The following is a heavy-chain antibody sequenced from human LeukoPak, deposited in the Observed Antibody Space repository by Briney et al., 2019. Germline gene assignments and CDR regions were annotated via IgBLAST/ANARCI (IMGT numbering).Heavy chain of an antibody. J-gene: IGHJ1*01. V-gene: IGHV1-69*04. Sequence: GASVKVSCKASRGTFSSYAISWVRQAPGQGLEWMGRIIPIFGIANYAQKFQGRVTITADKSTSTAYMELSSLRSEDTAVYYCATGLHYYDSSGLEEYFQHWGQGTLVTVSS. CDR2: IIPIFGIA. D-gene: IGHD3-22*01. CDR1: RGTFSSYA. CDR3: ATGLHYYDSSGLEEYFQH.